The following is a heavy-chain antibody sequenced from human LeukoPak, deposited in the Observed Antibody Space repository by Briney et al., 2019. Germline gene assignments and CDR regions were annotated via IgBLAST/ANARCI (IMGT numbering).Heavy chain of an antibody. J-gene: IGHJ4*02. Sequence: ASVKVSCKASGYTXTGYNMHWVRQAPGQGPEWMAIINPSSGSTAYAQKFQGRVTLTRDTSTNTHYMELSSLRSEDTAIYCCARDSSNWSFDYWGQGTPVTVSS. V-gene: IGHV1-46*01. CDR3: ARDSSNWSFDY. CDR1: GYTXTGYN. D-gene: IGHD6-13*01. CDR2: INPSSGST.